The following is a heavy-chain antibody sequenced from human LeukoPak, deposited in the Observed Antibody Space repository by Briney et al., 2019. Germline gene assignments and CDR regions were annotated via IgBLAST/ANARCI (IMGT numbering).Heavy chain of an antibody. J-gene: IGHJ3*02. Sequence: SVKVSCKASGGTFSSYAISWVRQAPGQGLEWMGGIIPIFGTANYAQKFQGRVTITTDESTSTAYMELSSLRSEDTAVYYCARDGRVIVGATLPFDIWGQGTMVTVSS. D-gene: IGHD1-26*01. CDR1: GGTFSSYA. V-gene: IGHV1-69*05. CDR2: IIPIFGTA. CDR3: ARDGRVIVGATLPFDI.